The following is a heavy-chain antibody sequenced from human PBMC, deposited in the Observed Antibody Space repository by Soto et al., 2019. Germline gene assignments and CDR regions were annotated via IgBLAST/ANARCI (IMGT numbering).Heavy chain of an antibody. Sequence: ASVKVSCKASGYTFTSYGISWVRQAPGQGLEWMGWISAYNGNTNYAQKLQGRVTMTTDTSTSTAYMELRSLRSDDTAVYYCAREGYCSSTSCYPNDAFDIWGQGTMVTVSS. D-gene: IGHD2-2*01. CDR3: AREGYCSSTSCYPNDAFDI. V-gene: IGHV1-18*01. CDR2: ISAYNGNT. J-gene: IGHJ3*02. CDR1: GYTFTSYG.